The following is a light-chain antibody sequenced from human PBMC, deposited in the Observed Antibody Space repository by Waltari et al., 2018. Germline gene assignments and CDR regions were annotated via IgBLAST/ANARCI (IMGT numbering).Light chain of an antibody. V-gene: IGLV2-14*01. J-gene: IGLJ3*02. CDR3: SSDTGSSTCL. CDR1: SSDVGDYNY. CDR2: DVT. Sequence: QSALTQPASVSASPGQSISISCTETSSDVGDYNYVPWYQQHPGKAPKLIIYDVTKRPSGVCNRFSASKSGNTASLTISGLRPEDEADYYSSSDTGSSTCLFGGGTKLTIL.